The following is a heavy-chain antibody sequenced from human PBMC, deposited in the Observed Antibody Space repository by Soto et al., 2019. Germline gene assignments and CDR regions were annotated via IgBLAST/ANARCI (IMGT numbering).Heavy chain of an antibody. J-gene: IGHJ4*02. CDR3: ASTYRYGDYYFDY. CDR1: GYTFTSYY. Sequence: GASVKVSCKASGYTFTSYYMHWVRQAPGQGLEWMGIINPSGGSTSYAQEFQGRVTMTRDTSTSTVYMELSSLRSEDTAVYYCASTYRYGDYYFDYWGQGTLVTVSP. CDR2: INPSGGST. V-gene: IGHV1-46*03. D-gene: IGHD4-17*01.